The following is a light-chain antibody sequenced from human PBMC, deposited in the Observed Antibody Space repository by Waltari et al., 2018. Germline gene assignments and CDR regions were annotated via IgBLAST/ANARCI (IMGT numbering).Light chain of an antibody. Sequence: QSALTQPASVSGSPGQSITISCTGTSSDVGGYNYVSWYQQHPGKAPKLMIYDVSNRTSVVSNRFSGSKSGNTASLTISGLQAEDEADYYCSSYTSSSTLRVFGGGTKLTVL. J-gene: IGLJ2*01. CDR2: DVS. CDR1: SSDVGGYNY. CDR3: SSYTSSSTLRV. V-gene: IGLV2-14*03.